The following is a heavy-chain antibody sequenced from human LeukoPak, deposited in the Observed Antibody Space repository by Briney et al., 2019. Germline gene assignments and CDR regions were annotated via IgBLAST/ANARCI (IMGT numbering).Heavy chain of an antibody. CDR2: IYPSGST. D-gene: IGHD3-10*01. J-gene: IGHJ5*02. V-gene: IGHV4-39*07. CDR3: ARGVGRGSSADWFDP. CDR1: GGSISSGSYY. Sequence: SETLSLTCTVSGGSISSGSYYWSWIRQPPGKGLEWIGEIYPSGSTNHNPSLKSRLTISLDKSKSQFSLKLTSVTAADTAVYYCARGVGRGSSADWFDPWGQGTLVTVSS.